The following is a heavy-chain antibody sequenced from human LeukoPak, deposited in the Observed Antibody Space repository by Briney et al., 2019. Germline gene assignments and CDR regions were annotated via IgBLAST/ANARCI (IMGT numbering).Heavy chain of an antibody. CDR1: GGSISSYY. Sequence: PSETLSLTCTASGGSISSYYWAWIRQPPGKGLEWIGSIYYSGNTYYKSSLKSRVTIAVDTSKNQFSLKLNSVTAADTAVYYCARESYYDSSGYSHDAFDIWGQGTMVTVSS. D-gene: IGHD3-22*01. CDR2: IYYSGNT. J-gene: IGHJ3*02. V-gene: IGHV4-39*07. CDR3: ARESYYDSSGYSHDAFDI.